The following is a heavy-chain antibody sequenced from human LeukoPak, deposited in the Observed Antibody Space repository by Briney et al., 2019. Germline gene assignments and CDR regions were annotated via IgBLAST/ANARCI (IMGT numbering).Heavy chain of an antibody. CDR1: GFTFSSYG. J-gene: IGHJ3*02. CDR3: SRGQHRVTYSDDGFDI. D-gene: IGHD4-11*01. Sequence: GGSLRLSCAASGFTFSSYGMHWVRQAPGKGLEWVAFIRYDGSNKYYADSVKGRFTISRDNSKNTLFLQMNSLRPEDTAVYYCSRGQHRVTYSDDGFDIWGQGTMATVSS. V-gene: IGHV3-30*02. CDR2: IRYDGSNK.